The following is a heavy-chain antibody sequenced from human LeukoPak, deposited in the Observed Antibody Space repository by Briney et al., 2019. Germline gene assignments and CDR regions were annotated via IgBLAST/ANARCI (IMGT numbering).Heavy chain of an antibody. V-gene: IGHV3-30*19. J-gene: IGHJ5*02. CDR3: ARGWSATSFYAHWFDP. D-gene: IGHD5/OR15-5a*01. Sequence: GGSLRLSCAASGFTFSSYGMHWVRQAPGKGLEWVAVLSHDGTNKNYADSVRDRFTISTDIAHNALHLQMNSLRGEDTAVYYCARGWSATSFYAHWFDPWGQGTLVTVSS. CDR2: LSHDGTNK. CDR1: GFTFSSYG.